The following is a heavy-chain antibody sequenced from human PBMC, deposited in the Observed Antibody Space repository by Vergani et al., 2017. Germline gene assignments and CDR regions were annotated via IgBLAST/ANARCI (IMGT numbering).Heavy chain of an antibody. Sequence: QVQLVESGGGVVQPGGSLRLSCAASGFTFSSYGMHWVRLALGKGLGWVAFIRYDGSNKYYADSVKGRFTISRDNSKNTLYLQMNSLRAEDTDVYYCSHCGSSGYYFPDYWDQGTLVTVSS. D-gene: IGHD3-22*01. CDR1: GFTFSSYG. J-gene: IGHJ4*02. CDR3: SHCGSSGYYFPDY. V-gene: IGHV3-30*02. CDR2: IRYDGSNK.